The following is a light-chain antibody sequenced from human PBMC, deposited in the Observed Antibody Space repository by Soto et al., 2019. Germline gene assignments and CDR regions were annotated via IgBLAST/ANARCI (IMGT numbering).Light chain of an antibody. CDR3: QQRSNWPPLIT. CDR1: QGIRND. V-gene: IGKV1-6*01. CDR2: AAS. Sequence: AIHMTQSPSSLSASVGDRVTITCRASQGIRNDLGWYQKKPGKAPKLLIYAASSLQSGVPSRFSGSGSGTDFTLTISSLEPEDFAVYYCQQRSNWPPLITFGQGTRLEIK. J-gene: IGKJ5*01.